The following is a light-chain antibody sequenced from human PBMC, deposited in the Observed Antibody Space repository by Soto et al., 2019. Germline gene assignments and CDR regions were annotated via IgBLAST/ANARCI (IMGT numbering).Light chain of an antibody. CDR3: QQFNSYPIT. CDR1: QDIRGA. CDR2: DVS. J-gene: IGKJ5*01. V-gene: IGKV1-13*02. Sequence: LTQSPSSLSASVGDRVTITCRASQDIRGALAWYQQTPGKAPKILIYDVSTLQSGVPSRFSGSSSGTDFSLTISSLQPEDFATYFCQQFNSYPITFGQGTRLDIK.